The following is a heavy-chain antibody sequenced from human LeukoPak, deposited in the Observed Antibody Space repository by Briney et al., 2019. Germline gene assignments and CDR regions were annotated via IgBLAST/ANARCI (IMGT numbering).Heavy chain of an antibody. CDR3: ARPSGLEGKRDYYYYGMDV. V-gene: IGHV4-59*08. D-gene: IGHD1-26*01. J-gene: IGHJ6*02. CDR1: GGSISSYY. CDR2: MYYSGST. Sequence: SETLSLTCTVSGGSISSYYWSWIRQPPGKGLEWIGYMYYSGSTNYNPSLKSRVIISVDTSKNQFSLNLSSVTAADTAVYYCARPSGLEGKRDYYYYGMDVWGQGTTVTVSS.